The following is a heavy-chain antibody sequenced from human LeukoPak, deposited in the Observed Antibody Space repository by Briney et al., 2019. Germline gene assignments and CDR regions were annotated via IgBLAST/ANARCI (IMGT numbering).Heavy chain of an antibody. V-gene: IGHV3-48*02. J-gene: IGHJ4*02. CDR1: GFTFSSYS. CDR2: ISSSSSTI. D-gene: IGHD5-12*01. Sequence: SGGSLRLSCAASGFTFSSYSMNWVRQAPGKGLEWVSYISSSSSTIYYADSVKGRFTISRGNAENSLYLQMDSLRDEDTAIYYCARLISGYDSYWGQGTLVTVSS. CDR3: ARLISGYDSY.